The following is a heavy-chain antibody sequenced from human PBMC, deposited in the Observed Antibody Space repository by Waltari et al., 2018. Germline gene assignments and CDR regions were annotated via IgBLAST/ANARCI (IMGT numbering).Heavy chain of an antibody. V-gene: IGHV4-34*01. CDR3: ATSPSGGFDP. CDR2: IKHSGST. Sequence: QVQLKQWGAGLLKPSETLSLTCAVYGGSFSGYYWSWIRQPPGKGLEWIGEIKHSGSTNNNPSLMSRVTISVARARTQFARKVTSVTAADTAVYYCATSPSGGFDPWGQGTLVTVSS. J-gene: IGHJ5*02. CDR1: GGSFSGYY. D-gene: IGHD3-10*01.